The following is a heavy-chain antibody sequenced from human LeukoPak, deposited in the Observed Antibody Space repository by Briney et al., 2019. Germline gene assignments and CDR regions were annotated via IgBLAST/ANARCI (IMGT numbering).Heavy chain of an antibody. Sequence: GSSVKVSCKASGGTFSSYAISWVRQAPGQGLEWVGGIIPIFGTANYAQKFQGRVTITADESTSTAYMELSSLRSEDTAVYYCAGSGGYSYQFDYWGQGTLVTVSS. CDR2: IIPIFGTA. CDR1: GGTFSSYA. V-gene: IGHV1-69*01. J-gene: IGHJ4*02. CDR3: AGSGGYSYQFDY. D-gene: IGHD5-18*01.